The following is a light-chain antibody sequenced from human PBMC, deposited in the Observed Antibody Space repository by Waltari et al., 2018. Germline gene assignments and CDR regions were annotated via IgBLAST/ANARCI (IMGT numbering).Light chain of an antibody. V-gene: IGLV2-14*03. CDR3: KSYTSRYTYV. CDR2: DFT. Sequence: QSALTQPASVSGSPGQSLTISCTGTSSDVGGYNHVSCFPQHPCNAHKLFIYDFTNRPSGLSNRFSGSKSDNTASLTISGLQAEDEADYYCKSYTSRYTYVVGTGTKVTVL. CDR1: SSDVGGYNH. J-gene: IGLJ1*01.